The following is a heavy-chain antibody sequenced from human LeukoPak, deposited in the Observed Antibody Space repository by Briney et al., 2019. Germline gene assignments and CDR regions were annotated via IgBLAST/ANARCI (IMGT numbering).Heavy chain of an antibody. Sequence: KPSETLSLTCTVSGGSISSYYWSWIRQPPGKGLEWIGYIYYSGSTNHNPSLKSRVTISVDTSKNQFSLKLSSVTAADTAVYYCARKGSYFDYWGQGTLVTVSS. CDR3: ARKGSYFDY. V-gene: IGHV4-59*01. CDR2: IYYSGST. J-gene: IGHJ4*02. D-gene: IGHD2-15*01. CDR1: GGSISSYY.